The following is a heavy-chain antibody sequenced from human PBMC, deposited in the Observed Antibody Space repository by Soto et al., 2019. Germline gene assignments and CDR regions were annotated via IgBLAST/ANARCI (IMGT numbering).Heavy chain of an antibody. CDR1: GSSIRGGLYY. Sequence: SGTLSLTGTVSGSSIRGGLYYWRWIRQHPGKGLEWIGYIYYSGSTYYNPSLKSLVTISVDTSKNQFSLKLSSVTAADTAVYYCARTTSFRYYLDYWGQGTLVTVSS. CDR3: ARTTSFRYYLDY. CDR2: IYYSGST. J-gene: IGHJ4*02. V-gene: IGHV4-31*01. D-gene: IGHD1-26*01.